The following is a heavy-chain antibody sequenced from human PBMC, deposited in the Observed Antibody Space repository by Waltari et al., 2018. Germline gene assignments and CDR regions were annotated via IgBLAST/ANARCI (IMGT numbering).Heavy chain of an antibody. CDR1: GFTFSDSS. CDR3: AREALIDY. CDR2: ISSSGSTI. J-gene: IGHJ4*02. V-gene: IGHV3-48*04. Sequence: EVQLVESGGGLVQPGGSLRLSCATSGFTFSDSSMNWVRQAPGKGLEWISYISSSGSTIYYADSVKGRFTISRDDAKNSLFLQMNSLRAEDTAVYYCAREALIDYWGQGTLVTVSS.